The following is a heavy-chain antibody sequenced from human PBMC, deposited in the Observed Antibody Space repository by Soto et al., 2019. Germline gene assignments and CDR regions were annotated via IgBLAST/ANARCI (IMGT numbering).Heavy chain of an antibody. J-gene: IGHJ4*01. CDR1: GFSVSDHY. CDR3: VRVSRVPYGHYFDC. Sequence: EVQLVESGGDLVQPGGSLRLSCAASGFSVSDHYIDWFRQAPGKGLEWVGRSRDITKGYTTEYAASVRGRFTVSRDDSKNSAYLQMASLKTEDTAVYYCVRVSRVPYGHYFDCWGHGARVIVSP. CDR2: SRDITKGYTT. V-gene: IGHV3-72*01. D-gene: IGHD2-8*01.